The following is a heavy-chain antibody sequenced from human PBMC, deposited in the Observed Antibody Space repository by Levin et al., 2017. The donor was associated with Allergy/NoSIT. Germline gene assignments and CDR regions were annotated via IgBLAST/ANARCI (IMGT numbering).Heavy chain of an antibody. CDR3: ARTIRSAAGLLLFDC. Sequence: SQTLSLTCTVSGGSISSSYWSWLRQTPGKGLEWIGYVSYSASTNYKSSLQSRVTMSIDTSKNQFSLRLISVTAADTAFYYCARTIRSAAGLLLFDCWSQGTLVTVSS. J-gene: IGHJ4*02. CDR2: VSYSAST. CDR1: GGSISSSY. V-gene: IGHV4-59*01. D-gene: IGHD6-13*01.